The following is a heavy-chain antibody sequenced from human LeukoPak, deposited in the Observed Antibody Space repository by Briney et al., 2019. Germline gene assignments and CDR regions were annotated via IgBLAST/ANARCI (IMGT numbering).Heavy chain of an antibody. Sequence: GGSLRLSCAASGFTFSNYWMTWVRQAPGKGLEWVANINRDGSERYYVDSVKGRFTISRDDAKSSLYLQMNSLRAEDTAVYYRARRNAMDVWGQGTTVIVFS. V-gene: IGHV3-7*03. CDR1: GFTFSNYW. CDR3: ARRNAMDV. J-gene: IGHJ6*02. CDR2: INRDGSER.